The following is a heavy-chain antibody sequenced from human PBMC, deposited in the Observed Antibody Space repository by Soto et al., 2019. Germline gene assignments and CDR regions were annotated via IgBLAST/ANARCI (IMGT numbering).Heavy chain of an antibody. CDR3: ASAAVTGTAGLDF. CDR2: INPDSGGT. J-gene: IGHJ4*02. D-gene: IGHD6-19*01. Sequence: ASVKVSCKASGYTFTDYYIHWVRQAPGQGLEWVGWINPDSGGTNLAQRFQGRVTMTSDTSINTAYMELSSLRSDDTAVYYCASAAVTGTAGLDFWGQGTQVTV. CDR1: GYTFTDYY. V-gene: IGHV1-2*02.